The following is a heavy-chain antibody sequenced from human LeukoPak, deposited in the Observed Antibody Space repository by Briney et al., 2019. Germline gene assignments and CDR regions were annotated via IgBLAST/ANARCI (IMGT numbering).Heavy chain of an antibody. CDR3: ARDRGGYCSGGSCYGLDV. J-gene: IGHJ6*02. V-gene: IGHV3-30*19. CDR2: ISYDGSNK. D-gene: IGHD2-15*01. CDR1: GFTFSSYG. Sequence: GGSLRLSCAASGFTFSSYGMHWVRQAPGKGLEWVAVISYDGSNKYYADSVKGRFTISRDNSKNTLYLQMNSLRAEDTAVYYCARDRGGYCSGGSCYGLDVWGQGTTVTASS.